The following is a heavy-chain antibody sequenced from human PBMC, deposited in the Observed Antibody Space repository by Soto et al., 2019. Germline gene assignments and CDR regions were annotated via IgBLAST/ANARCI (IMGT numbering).Heavy chain of an antibody. CDR1: GGSISSYY. CDR2: IYYSGST. V-gene: IGHV4-59*08. Sequence: SETLSLTCTVSGGSISSYYWSWIRQPPGKGLEWIGYIYYSGSTNYNPPLKSRVTISVDTSKNQFSLKLSSVTAADTAVYYCGRSRGQLQCFGSGEGWFAPGGQGTLVTVSS. J-gene: IGHJ5*02. CDR3: GRSRGQLQCFGSGEGWFAP. D-gene: IGHD3-10*02.